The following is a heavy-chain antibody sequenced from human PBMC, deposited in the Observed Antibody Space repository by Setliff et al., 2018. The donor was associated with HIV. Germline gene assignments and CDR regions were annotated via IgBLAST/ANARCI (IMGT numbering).Heavy chain of an antibody. CDR3: VRERRRSPLSYGLDV. CDR1: GGSISSGGYY. J-gene: IGHJ6*02. Sequence: PSETLSLTCTVSGGSISSGGYYWNWIRQYPVKGLEWIGHIYYNGRTLFNPALGTRLNMSADTSENQFSLHLNSVTAADTAVYYCVRERRRSPLSYGLDVWGQGTTVTVSS. V-gene: IGHV4-31*03. CDR2: IYYNGRT.